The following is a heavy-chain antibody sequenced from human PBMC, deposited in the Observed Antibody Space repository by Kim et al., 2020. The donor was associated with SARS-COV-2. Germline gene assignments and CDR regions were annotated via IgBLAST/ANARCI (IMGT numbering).Heavy chain of an antibody. J-gene: IGHJ4*02. CDR3: SRRDGYNLGFDY. V-gene: IGHV1-18*01. D-gene: IGHD5-12*01. Sequence: NYAQKLQGRVTMTTDTSTRTAYMELRSLRSDDTAVYYCSRRDGYNLGFDYWGQGTLVTVSS.